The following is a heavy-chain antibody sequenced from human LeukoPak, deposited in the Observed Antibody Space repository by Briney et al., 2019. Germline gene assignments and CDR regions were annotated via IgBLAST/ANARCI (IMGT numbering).Heavy chain of an antibody. V-gene: IGHV3-48*04. CDR3: AELGITMIGGV. D-gene: IGHD3-10*02. Sequence: PGGSLRLSCAASGFTFSSYRMYWVRQAPGKGLEWVSYISSSGSTIYYADSVKGRFTISRDNAKNSLYLQMDSLRAEDTAVYYCAELGITMIGGVWGKGTTVTISS. J-gene: IGHJ6*04. CDR1: GFTFSSYR. CDR2: ISSSGSTI.